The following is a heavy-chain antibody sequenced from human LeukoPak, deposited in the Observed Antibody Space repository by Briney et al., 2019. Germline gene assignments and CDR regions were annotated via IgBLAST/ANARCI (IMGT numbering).Heavy chain of an antibody. J-gene: IGHJ4*02. CDR3: ARGGDYLLY. CDR2: IRYDGNNK. D-gene: IGHD4-17*01. V-gene: IGHV3-30*02. CDR1: GFTFSSYG. Sequence: PGGSLRLSCAASGFTFSSYGMHWVRQAPGKGLEWVAFIRYDGNNKYYADSVKGRFTISRDNSKNTLYLQINSLRAEDTALYYCARGGDYLLYWGQGTLVTVSS.